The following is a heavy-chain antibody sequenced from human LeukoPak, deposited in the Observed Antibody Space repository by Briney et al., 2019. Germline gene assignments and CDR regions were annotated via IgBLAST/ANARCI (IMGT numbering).Heavy chain of an antibody. J-gene: IGHJ4*02. D-gene: IGHD6-13*01. Sequence: GGSLRLSCAASGFIFSSYWMHWVRQAPGKGLVWVSRINFDGSGTNYADSVKGRFTVSRDNAKNTLYLQMNSLRAEDTAVCYCARDERAAAGIFDYWGQGTLVTVSS. V-gene: IGHV3-74*01. CDR3: ARDERAAAGIFDY. CDR1: GFIFSSYW. CDR2: INFDGSGT.